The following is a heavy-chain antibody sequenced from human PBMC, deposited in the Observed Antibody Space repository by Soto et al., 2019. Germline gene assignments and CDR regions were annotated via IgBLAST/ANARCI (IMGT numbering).Heavy chain of an antibody. Sequence: GGSLRLSCAASGFTFSSYSMNWVRQAPGKGLEWVSYISSSSSTIYYTDSVKGRFTISRDNAKNSLYLQMNSLRDEDTAVYYCARDLYYDILTGYPYYYGMDVWGQGTTVTVSS. D-gene: IGHD3-9*01. J-gene: IGHJ6*02. CDR2: ISSSSSTI. CDR1: GFTFSSYS. V-gene: IGHV3-48*02. CDR3: ARDLYYDILTGYPYYYGMDV.